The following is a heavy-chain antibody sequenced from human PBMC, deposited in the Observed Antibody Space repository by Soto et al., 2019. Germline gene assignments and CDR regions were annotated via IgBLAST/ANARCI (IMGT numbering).Heavy chain of an antibody. Sequence: QVELVQSGAEVKEPGASVKVSCKTSGYTFTSYGISWVRQAPGQGLEWMGWSSPYSGSTIYPQNLQGRVIMTTDTSTSTAYMELQSLRSDDTAVYYCARDDCFGSTRYLSYWGQGTLVTVSS. CDR2: SSPYSGST. CDR1: GYTFTSYG. J-gene: IGHJ4*02. CDR3: ARDDCFGSTRYLSY. D-gene: IGHD3-10*01. V-gene: IGHV1-18*01.